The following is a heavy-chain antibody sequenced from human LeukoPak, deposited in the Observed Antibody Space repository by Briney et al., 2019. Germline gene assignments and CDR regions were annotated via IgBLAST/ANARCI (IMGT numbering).Heavy chain of an antibody. V-gene: IGHV3-49*03. CDR2: IRSKAYGGTT. CDR3: ARDSGYSSGWYGVY. CDR1: GFTFGDYA. J-gene: IGHJ4*02. D-gene: IGHD6-13*01. Sequence: GGSLRLSCTTSGFTFGDYAMSWFRQAPGKGLEWVGFIRSKAYGGTTEYAASVKGRFTISRDDSKSIAYLQMNSLIIEDTAVYYCARDSGYSSGWYGVYWGQGTLVTVSS.